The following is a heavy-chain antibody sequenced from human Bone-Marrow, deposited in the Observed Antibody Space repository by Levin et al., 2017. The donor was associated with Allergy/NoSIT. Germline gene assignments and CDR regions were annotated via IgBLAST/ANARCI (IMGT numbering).Heavy chain of an antibody. CDR1: GFIFSNFW. V-gene: IGHV3-7*01. J-gene: IGHJ4*02. Sequence: AGGSLRLSCAGSGFIFSNFWMTWVRQAPGKGLEWVATIKGDGSEKYYLDSVKGRFTISRDNAKNSLDLQMNSLRDEDTAVYYCAINSGRDNWGQGTLVTVSS. CDR2: IKGDGSEK. CDR3: AINSGRDN.